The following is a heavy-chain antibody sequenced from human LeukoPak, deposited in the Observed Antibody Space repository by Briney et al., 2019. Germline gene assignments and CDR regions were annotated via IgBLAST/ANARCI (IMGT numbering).Heavy chain of an antibody. Sequence: PGGSLRLSCAASGFTFISYAMHWVRQAPGKGLEWVAVLSYDGNNKYYADSVKGRFTISRDNSKNTLYLQMNSLRAEDTAVYYCARDAIVVVPAAKGYYYYGMDVWGQGTTVTVSS. CDR1: GFTFISYA. D-gene: IGHD2-2*01. CDR2: LSYDGNNK. CDR3: ARDAIVVVPAAKGYYYYGMDV. V-gene: IGHV3-30*04. J-gene: IGHJ6*02.